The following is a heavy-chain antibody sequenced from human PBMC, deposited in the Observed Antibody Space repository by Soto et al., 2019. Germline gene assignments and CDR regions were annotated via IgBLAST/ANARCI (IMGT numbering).Heavy chain of an antibody. CDR2: IYSGGGT. Sequence: EVQLVECGGDLVHPGGSLRLSCVASEFSVSSNYMRWVRQAPGKGLEGVSVIYSGGGTSYAASVKGRFTISTDNYKKVLYVQMHSLRAEDTVVYYCAGRKMWGQGTLVTVSS. J-gene: IGHJ4*02. V-gene: IGHV3-66*01. CDR1: EFSVSSNY. CDR3: AGRKM.